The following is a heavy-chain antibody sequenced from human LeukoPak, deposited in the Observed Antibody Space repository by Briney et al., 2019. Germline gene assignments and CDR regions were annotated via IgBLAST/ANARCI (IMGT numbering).Heavy chain of an antibody. J-gene: IGHJ4*02. Sequence: GGSLRLSCAASGFTFSSYEMNWVCQAPGKGVEWVSYISSSGSTIYYADSVKGRFTISRDNAKNSLYLQMNSLRAEDTALYYCARDRFLRRPEPADYWGQGTLVTVSS. CDR3: ARDRFLRRPEPADY. CDR1: GFTFSSYE. D-gene: IGHD1-14*01. CDR2: ISSSGSTI. V-gene: IGHV3-48*03.